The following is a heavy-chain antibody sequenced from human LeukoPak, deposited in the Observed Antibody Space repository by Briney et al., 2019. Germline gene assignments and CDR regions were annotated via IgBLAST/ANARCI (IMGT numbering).Heavy chain of an antibody. V-gene: IGHV4-59*12. CDR1: GGSISGYY. Sequence: SETLSLTCTVSGGSISGYYWSWIRQPPGKGLEWIGYIYYSGSTNYNPSLKSRVTISVDTFKNQFSLKLSSVTAADTAVYYCARDEADYGFDPWGQGTLVTVSS. J-gene: IGHJ5*02. CDR3: ARDEADYGFDP. CDR2: IYYSGST. D-gene: IGHD4/OR15-4a*01.